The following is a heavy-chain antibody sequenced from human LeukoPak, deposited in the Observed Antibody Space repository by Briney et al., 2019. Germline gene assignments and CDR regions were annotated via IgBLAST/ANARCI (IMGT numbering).Heavy chain of an antibody. J-gene: IGHJ3*02. D-gene: IGHD5-18*01. CDR2: ISYDASNK. V-gene: IGHV3-30*04. Sequence: PGGSLRLSCAASGFAFSSYAMHWVRQAPGKGLEWVAVISYDASNKYFADSVKGRFTISRDNSKNTLYLQMNSLRAEDTAVYYCARAGGYTYGDLTLDIWGQGTMVTVSS. CDR1: GFAFSSYA. CDR3: ARAGGYTYGDLTLDI.